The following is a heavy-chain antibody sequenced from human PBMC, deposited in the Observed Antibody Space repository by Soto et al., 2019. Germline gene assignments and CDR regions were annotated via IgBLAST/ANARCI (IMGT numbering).Heavy chain of an antibody. CDR1: GFTFSSYW. V-gene: IGHV3-7*01. J-gene: IGHJ4*02. CDR3: ARGGGDYGDYGVYFGY. D-gene: IGHD4-17*01. Sequence: EVQLVESGGGLVQPGGSLRLSCAACGFTFSSYWMSWVRQAPGKGLEWVANIKQDGSEKYYVDSVKGRFTISRDNAKNSLYLQMNSLRAEDTAVYYCARGGGDYGDYGVYFGYWGQGTLVTVSS. CDR2: IKQDGSEK.